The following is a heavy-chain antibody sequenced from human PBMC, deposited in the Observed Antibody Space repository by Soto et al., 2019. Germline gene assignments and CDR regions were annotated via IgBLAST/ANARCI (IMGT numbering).Heavy chain of an antibody. CDR3: ARVIDDSSGYYPRDY. D-gene: IGHD3-22*01. V-gene: IGHV4-34*01. Sequence: PSETLSLTCAVYGWSFSGYYWSWIRQPPGRGLEWIGEINHSGSTNYNPSLKSRVTISVDTSKNQFSLKLSSVTAADTAVYYCARVIDDSSGYYPRDYWGQGTLVTVSS. J-gene: IGHJ4*02. CDR1: GWSFSGYY. CDR2: INHSGST.